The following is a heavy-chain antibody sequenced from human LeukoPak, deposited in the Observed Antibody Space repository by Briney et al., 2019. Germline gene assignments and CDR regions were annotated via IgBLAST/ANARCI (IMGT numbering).Heavy chain of an antibody. Sequence: SETLSLTCAVSGDPISSSNWWTWVCKPPGKGLEWNGETYHSGRSNYNPSHKSRVTISVDKSKNQFSLKLSSVTAADTAVYYCARVCVYDSSGYQPQYYFDYWGQGTLVTVSS. D-gene: IGHD3-22*01. CDR2: TYHSGRS. V-gene: IGHV4-4*02. J-gene: IGHJ4*02. CDR3: ARVCVYDSSGYQPQYYFDY. CDR1: GDPISSSNW.